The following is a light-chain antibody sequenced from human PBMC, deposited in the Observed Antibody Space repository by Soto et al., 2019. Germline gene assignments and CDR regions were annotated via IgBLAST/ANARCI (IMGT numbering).Light chain of an antibody. CDR3: QQGYNFPRA. V-gene: IGKV1-12*01. CDR1: QPISSW. CDR2: PAS. J-gene: IGKJ1*01. Sequence: DIQMTQSPSSISASVGDRVTITCRASQPISSWLAWYQQVPGQAPYLLIYPASTLQSGFPSRFSGSGSGTDFTLTINSLQPEDFATYYCQQGYNFPRAFGQGTRVEI.